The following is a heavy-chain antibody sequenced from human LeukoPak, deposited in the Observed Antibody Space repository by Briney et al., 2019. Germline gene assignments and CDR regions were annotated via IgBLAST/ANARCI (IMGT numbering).Heavy chain of an antibody. Sequence: SETLSLTCTVSGGSISGSSYYWGWIRQPPGKGLEWIGSIPYSGSASYNPSLKRRVTISVDTSKNQLSLELTSVTAADTAVYYCARDGGPDYYDSSGIGNWGQGTLVTVSS. CDR3: ARDGGPDYYDSSGIGN. D-gene: IGHD3-22*01. CDR1: GGSISGSSYY. V-gene: IGHV4-39*07. J-gene: IGHJ4*02. CDR2: IPYSGSA.